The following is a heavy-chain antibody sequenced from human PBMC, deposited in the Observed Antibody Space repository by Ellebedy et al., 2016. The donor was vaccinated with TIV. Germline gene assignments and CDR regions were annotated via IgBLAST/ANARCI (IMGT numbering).Heavy chain of an antibody. CDR2: ISAYNGNT. CDR3: ARDKGDDYVWGSYLDY. CDR1: GGTFSSYA. D-gene: IGHD3-16*02. Sequence: AASVKVSCKASGGTFSSYAISWVRQAPGQGLEWMGWISAYNGNTNYAQKLQGRVTMTTDTSTSTAYMELRSLRSDDTAVYYCARDKGDDYVWGSYLDYWGQGTLVTVSS. J-gene: IGHJ4*02. V-gene: IGHV1-18*01.